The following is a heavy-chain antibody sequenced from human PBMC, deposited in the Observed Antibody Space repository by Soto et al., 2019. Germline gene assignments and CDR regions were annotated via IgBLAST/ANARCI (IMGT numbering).Heavy chain of an antibody. D-gene: IGHD2-2*01. CDR3: ATLPRTIERTPAAIWSFDS. V-gene: IGHV1-24*01. CDR2: LDAEDGET. Sequence: ASVKVSCKVSGYSLSDLSIHWVRQAPGKGLEWMGGLDAEDGETIYAQKLQGRGTMTEDTSTDTAYMELSSLTSEDTAMYYCATLPRTIERTPAAIWSFDSRGQGPLVTVSS. J-gene: IGHJ4*02. CDR1: GYSLSDLS.